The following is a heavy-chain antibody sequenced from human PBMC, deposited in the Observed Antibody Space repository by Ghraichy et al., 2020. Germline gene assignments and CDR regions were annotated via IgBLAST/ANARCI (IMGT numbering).Heavy chain of an antibody. Sequence: SLNISCTVSGGSISSGGYYWSWIRQHPGKGLEWIGYIYYSGSTYYNPSLKSRVTISVDTSKNQFSLKLSSVTAADTAVYYCARVESGYSSSWYTVGAFDYWGQGTLVTVSS. CDR2: IYYSGST. CDR3: ARVESGYSSSWYTVGAFDY. J-gene: IGHJ4*02. D-gene: IGHD6-13*01. V-gene: IGHV4-31*03. CDR1: GGSISSGGYY.